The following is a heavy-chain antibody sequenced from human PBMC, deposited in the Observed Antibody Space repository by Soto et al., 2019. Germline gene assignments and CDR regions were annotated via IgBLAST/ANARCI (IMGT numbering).Heavy chain of an antibody. Sequence: QVHLVESGGGLVKPGGSLRLSCTVSGFAFRHNYLTWIRQAPGKGLEWLSYISTSGSPAYYADSVKGRFNISTDNAKKSLYHQKDSLRAEDTGFYYCATGGVYYDAWGQGTLVTVSS. V-gene: IGHV3-11*01. CDR2: ISTSGSPA. D-gene: IGHD1-26*01. CDR1: GFAFRHNY. CDR3: ATGGVYYDA. J-gene: IGHJ5*02.